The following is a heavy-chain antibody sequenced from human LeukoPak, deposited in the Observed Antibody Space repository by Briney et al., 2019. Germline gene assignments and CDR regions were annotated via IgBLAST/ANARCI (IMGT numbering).Heavy chain of an antibody. Sequence: GGSLRLSCAASGFTFSSYNMNWVRQAPGKGLEWVSYISSSSSTIYYADSVKGRFTISRDNAKNSLYLLMNSLRDEDTAVYYCARVTSYYDSSGYVDYWGQGTLVTVSS. J-gene: IGHJ4*02. V-gene: IGHV3-48*02. CDR2: ISSSSSTI. D-gene: IGHD3-22*01. CDR3: ARVTSYYDSSGYVDY. CDR1: GFTFSSYN.